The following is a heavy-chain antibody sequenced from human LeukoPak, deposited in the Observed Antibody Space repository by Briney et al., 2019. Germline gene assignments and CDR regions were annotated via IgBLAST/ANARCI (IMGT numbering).Heavy chain of an antibody. CDR3: ARSVSGSYGAFDI. Sequence: SETLSLTRTVSGGFSSSNWYSWVRQPPGKGLEWIGEIYYIGNTNYNPSLKSRVTISIDNSKSQFFLNLDSVTAADTAVYYCARSVSGSYGAFDIWGHGTMVTVSS. V-gene: IGHV4-4*02. J-gene: IGHJ3*02. D-gene: IGHD1-26*01. CDR1: GGFSSSNW. CDR2: IYYIGNT.